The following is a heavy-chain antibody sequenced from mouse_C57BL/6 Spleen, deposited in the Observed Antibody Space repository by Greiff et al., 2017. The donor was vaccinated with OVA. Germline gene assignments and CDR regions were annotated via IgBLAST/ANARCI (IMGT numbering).Heavy chain of an antibody. CDR1: GFSLSTFGMG. Sequence: QVTLKVSGPGILQPSQTLSLSCSFSGFSLSTFGMGVGWIRQPSGKGLEWLAHIWWDDDKYYNPALKSRLTISKDTSKNPIFLKIANMNTADTATYYCARMNGYYSTYWGQGTLFTVSA. V-gene: IGHV8-8*01. CDR3: ARMNGYYSTY. D-gene: IGHD2-3*01. CDR2: IWWDDDK. J-gene: IGHJ3*01.